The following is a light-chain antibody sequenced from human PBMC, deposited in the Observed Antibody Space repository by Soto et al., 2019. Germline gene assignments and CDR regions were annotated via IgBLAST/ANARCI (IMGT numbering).Light chain of an antibody. J-gene: IGLJ2*01. V-gene: IGLV2-14*01. Sequence: QSALTQPASVSESPGQSITIPCTGTSSDIGGYNYVSWYQQYPGKAPKLMIYDVTNRPSGVSNRFSGSKSGNTASLTISGLQAEDEANYYCSSYTSSNSPVVFGGGTKLTVL. CDR3: SSYTSSNSPVV. CDR1: SSDIGGYNY. CDR2: DVT.